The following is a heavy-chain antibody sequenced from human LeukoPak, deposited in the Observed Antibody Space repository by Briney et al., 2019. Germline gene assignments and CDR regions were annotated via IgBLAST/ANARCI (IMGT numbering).Heavy chain of an antibody. V-gene: IGHV3-66*02. CDR3: AGGGEAARSLAY. CDR1: GVTSNY. CDR2: IYNGGTT. J-gene: IGHJ4*02. D-gene: IGHD6-6*01. Sequence: GWSLRLSCAASGVTSNYMTWVRQAPGKGLEWVSVIYNGGTTYYADSVKGRFTISRDNSKSTLFVYLQMNSLRTDDTALYYCAGGGEAARSLAYWGQRALVTVSS.